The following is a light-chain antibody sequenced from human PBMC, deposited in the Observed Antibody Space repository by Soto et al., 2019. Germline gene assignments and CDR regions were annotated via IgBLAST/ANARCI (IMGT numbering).Light chain of an antibody. CDR3: SSYTSSSTRV. CDR2: EVS. J-gene: IGLJ1*01. Sequence: LTQPASVSGSPGQSITISCTGTSSDVGGYNYVSWYQQHPGKAPKLMIYEVSNRPSGASNRSSGSKSGNTASLTISGLQAEDEADYYCSSYTSSSTRVFGTGTKVTVL. CDR1: SSDVGGYNY. V-gene: IGLV2-14*01.